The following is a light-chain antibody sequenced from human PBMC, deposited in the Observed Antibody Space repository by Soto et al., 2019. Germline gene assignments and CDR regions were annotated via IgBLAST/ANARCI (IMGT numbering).Light chain of an antibody. Sequence: DIQLTQSPSTLSASVGDRVTITCRASQTISSWLAWYQQKPGKAPNLLIYKTSNLESGVPSRFSGSGSGTEFKLTISSLQPDDFATDYCQDYNDYCWTVGQGTKVEIK. CDR3: QDYNDYCWT. CDR2: KTS. CDR1: QTISSW. V-gene: IGKV1-5*03. J-gene: IGKJ1*01.